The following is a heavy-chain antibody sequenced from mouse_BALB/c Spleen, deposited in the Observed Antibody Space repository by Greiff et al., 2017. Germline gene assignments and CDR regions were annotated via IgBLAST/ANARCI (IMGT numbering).Heavy chain of an antibody. Sequence: VQLKESGGGLVKPGGSLKLSCAASGFAFSSYDMSWVRQTPEKRLEWVAYISSGGGSTYYPDTVKGRFTISRDNAKNTLYLQMSSLKSEDTAMYYCARQGFWDGYFDVWGAGTTVTVSS. D-gene: IGHD4-1*01. V-gene: IGHV5-12-1*01. J-gene: IGHJ1*01. CDR2: ISSGGGST. CDR1: GFAFSSYD. CDR3: ARQGFWDGYFDV.